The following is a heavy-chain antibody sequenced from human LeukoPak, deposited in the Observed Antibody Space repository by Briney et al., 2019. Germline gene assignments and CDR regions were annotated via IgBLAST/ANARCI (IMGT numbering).Heavy chain of an antibody. V-gene: IGHV4-34*01. D-gene: IGHD3-3*01. CDR2: INHSGST. Sequence: SETLSLTCAVYGGSFSGYYWSWIRQPPGKGLEWIGEINHSGSTNYNPSLKSRVTISVDRSKNQFSLKLSSVTAADTAVYYCARGEITIFGVVISYFDYWGQGTLVTVSS. CDR1: GGSFSGYY. J-gene: IGHJ4*02. CDR3: ARGEITIFGVVISYFDY.